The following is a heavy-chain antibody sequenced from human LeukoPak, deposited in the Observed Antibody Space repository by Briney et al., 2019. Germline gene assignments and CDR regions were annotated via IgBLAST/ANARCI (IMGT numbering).Heavy chain of an antibody. D-gene: IGHD4-17*01. V-gene: IGHV3-30-3*01. CDR1: GFTFSTYA. J-gene: IGHJ4*02. CDR2: MSYDGNNK. Sequence: GRSLRLSCAASGFTFSTYAMHWVRQAPGKGLEWVAVMSYDGNNKYYVDSVKGRFTISRDNSKNTLYLQMTSLRPEDTAVYYFGREDGDLPDYWGQGTLVTVSS. CDR3: GREDGDLPDY.